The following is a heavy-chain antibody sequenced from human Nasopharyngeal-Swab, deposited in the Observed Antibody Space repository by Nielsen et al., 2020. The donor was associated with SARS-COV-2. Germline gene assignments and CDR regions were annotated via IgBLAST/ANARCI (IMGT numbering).Heavy chain of an antibody. CDR1: GFTFSSYG. CDR3: ARRWDYYDSSGYYYGLSPIDY. Sequence: GESLKISCAASGFTFSSYGMHWVRQAPGKGLEWVAVIWYDGSNKYYADSVKGRFTISRDNSKNTLYLQMNSLRAEGTAVYYCARRWDYYDSSGYYYGLSPIDYWGQGTLVTVSS. CDR2: IWYDGSNK. V-gene: IGHV3-33*01. D-gene: IGHD3-22*01. J-gene: IGHJ4*02.